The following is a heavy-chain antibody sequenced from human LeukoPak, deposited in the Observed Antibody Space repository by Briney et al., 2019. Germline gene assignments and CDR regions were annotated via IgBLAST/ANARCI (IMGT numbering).Heavy chain of an antibody. J-gene: IGHJ4*02. CDR3: ARFKQLGRSFDS. CDR2: IYYSGTT. Sequence: SETLSLTCTVSGGSIGKTSYYWGRIRQPPGKGLEWIGNIYYSGTTYYNPSLKSRVTISVDTSKNQFSLTLNSVTAADTAVYFCARFKQLGRSFDSWGLGSLVTVSS. V-gene: IGHV4-39*07. D-gene: IGHD1-1*01. CDR1: GGSIGKTSYY.